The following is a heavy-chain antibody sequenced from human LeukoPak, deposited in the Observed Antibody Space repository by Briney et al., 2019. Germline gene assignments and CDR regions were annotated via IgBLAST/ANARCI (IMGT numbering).Heavy chain of an antibody. CDR2: IIPILGRA. CDR3: ARERVAYCGGDCYSAFDY. CDR1: GGTFSSYA. J-gene: IGHJ4*02. D-gene: IGHD2-21*02. V-gene: IGHV1-69*11. Sequence: ASVTVSCKASGGTFSSYAISWVRQAPGQGLEWMGRIIPILGRANYAQRFQGRVTITADESTSTAYMELSSLRSEDTAVYYCARERVAYCGGDCYSAFDYWGQGTLVTVSS.